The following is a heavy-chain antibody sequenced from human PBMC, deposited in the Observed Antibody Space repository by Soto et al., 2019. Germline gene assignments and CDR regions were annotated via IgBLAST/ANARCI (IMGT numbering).Heavy chain of an antibody. Sequence: EVQLVESGGGLVQPGGSLRLSCAASGFTVSTKSMTWVRQAPGKGLEWVSIMYSGGNTYYADSVKDRFTISRDTYNNTVYLQINSLRPEDTAVYYCARGKVVTGPNAAFDIWGQGTTVTVCS. CDR2: MYSGGNT. CDR3: ARGKVVTGPNAAFDI. CDR1: GFTVSTKS. V-gene: IGHV3-66*01. D-gene: IGHD3-9*01. J-gene: IGHJ3*02.